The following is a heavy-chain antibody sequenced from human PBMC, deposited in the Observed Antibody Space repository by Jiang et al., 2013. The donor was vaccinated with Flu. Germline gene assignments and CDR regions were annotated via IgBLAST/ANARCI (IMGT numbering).Heavy chain of an antibody. CDR2: INHAGTT. CDR1: GGSFHHYY. D-gene: IGHD3-22*01. J-gene: IGHJ3*02. Sequence: LLKPSETLSLTCAVYGGSFHHYYWTWIRQPPGKGLEWIGEINHAGTTSPNPSLKSRVTISVDTSKNQFSLKLTSVTAADTAVYYCARGTSYYETSDYLGVDAFEIWGQPTHATVSS. CDR3: ARGTSYYETSDYLGVDAFEI. V-gene: IGHV4-34*01.